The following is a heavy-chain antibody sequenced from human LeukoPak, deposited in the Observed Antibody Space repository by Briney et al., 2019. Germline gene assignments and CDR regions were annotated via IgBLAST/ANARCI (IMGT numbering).Heavy chain of an antibody. CDR1: GFTFSSYS. CDR3: ARDITYLRKNWFDP. CDR2: ISDSSSFI. D-gene: IGHD2/OR15-2a*01. V-gene: IGHV3-21*01. J-gene: IGHJ5*02. Sequence: PGGSLRLSCAASGFTFSSYSMTWVRQAPGKGLEWVSSISDSSSFIYYADSVRGRFTISRDNAKNSLYLQMNSLRAEDTAVYYCARDITYLRKNWFDPWGQGTLVTVSS.